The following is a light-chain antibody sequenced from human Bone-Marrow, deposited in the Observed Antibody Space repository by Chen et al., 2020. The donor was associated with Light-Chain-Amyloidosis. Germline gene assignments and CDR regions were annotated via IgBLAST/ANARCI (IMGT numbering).Light chain of an antibody. Sequence: QPALTQPASVSGSPGQSITISCTGPSSDVGGDNHVSLYQQPPDKPPKLMIYEVTNRPSWVPDLFSGSKSDNTASLTISGLQTEDEADYFCSSYTIANTLVFGSGTRVTVL. CDR3: SSYTIANTLV. J-gene: IGLJ1*01. CDR1: SSDVGGDNH. CDR2: EVT. V-gene: IGLV2-14*01.